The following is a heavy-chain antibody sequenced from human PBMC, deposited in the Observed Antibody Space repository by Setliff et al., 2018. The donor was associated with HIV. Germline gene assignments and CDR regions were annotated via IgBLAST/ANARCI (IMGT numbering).Heavy chain of an antibody. CDR2: ISWDGGST. D-gene: IGHD3-22*01. J-gene: IGHJ1*01. CDR1: GFTFDDYT. CDR3: AKEKNYYDSSGHYYVGYFQH. V-gene: IGHV3-43*01. Sequence: GGSLRLSCAASGFTFDDYTMHWVRQAPGKGLEWVSLISWDGGSTFYADSVKGRFTISRDNSKNSLYLQMNSLRAEDTALYYCAKEKNYYDSSGHYYVGYFQHWGQGTLVTVSS.